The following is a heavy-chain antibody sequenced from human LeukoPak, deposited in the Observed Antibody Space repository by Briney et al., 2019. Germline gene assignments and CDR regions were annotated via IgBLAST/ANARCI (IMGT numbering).Heavy chain of an antibody. CDR3: ARGPYTSGWFSLDY. V-gene: IGHV4-34*01. CDR2: INHSGST. Sequence: SETLSLTCAVYGGSFSGYYWSWIRQPPGKGLEWIGEINHSGSTNYNPSLKSRVTISVDTSKNQFSLKMSSVTAADTAVYYCARGPYTSGWFSLDYWGQGTLVTVSS. J-gene: IGHJ4*02. D-gene: IGHD6-19*01. CDR1: GGSFSGYY.